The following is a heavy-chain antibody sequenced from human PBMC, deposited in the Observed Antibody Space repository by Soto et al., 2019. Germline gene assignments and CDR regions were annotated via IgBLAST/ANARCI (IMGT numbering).Heavy chain of an antibody. Sequence: EVQLVESGGGLVQPGGSLRLSCSASGFTFSSYAMHWVRQAPGKGLEYVSAISSNGGSTYYADSVKGRFTISRDNSKNTLYLQMSSLRAEDTAVYCCVKDKRREWLPFIGDYYYYYGMDVWGQGTTVTVSS. J-gene: IGHJ6*02. CDR3: VKDKRREWLPFIGDYYYYYGMDV. V-gene: IGHV3-64D*06. CDR2: ISSNGGST. D-gene: IGHD6-19*01. CDR1: GFTFSSYA.